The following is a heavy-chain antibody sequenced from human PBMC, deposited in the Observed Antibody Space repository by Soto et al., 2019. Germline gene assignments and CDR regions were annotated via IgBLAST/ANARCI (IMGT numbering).Heavy chain of an antibody. CDR1: GFTFDDYA. J-gene: IGHJ4*02. CDR2: ITWNRGSK. D-gene: IGHD1-1*01. CDR3: TTTYPNDDSRVVAY. V-gene: IGHV3-9*01. Sequence: EVQLVESGGGLVQPGRSLRLSCAASGFTFDDYAMHWVRQPPGKGLEWVSGITWNRGSKDYADSVKGRFTISRDNRKNSLYLQMNSLRGEDTALYYGTTTYPNDDSRVVAYWGQGTLVTVSS.